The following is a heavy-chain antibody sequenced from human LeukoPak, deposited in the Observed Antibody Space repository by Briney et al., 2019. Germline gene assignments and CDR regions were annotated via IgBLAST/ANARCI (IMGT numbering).Heavy chain of an antibody. CDR2: IYYSGST. CDR1: GGSISSSSYY. D-gene: IGHD3-3*01. J-gene: IGHJ5*02. V-gene: IGHV4-39*07. CDR3: ARAYYDFWSGYLYSSSSEWFDP. Sequence: SETLSLTCTVSGGSISSSSYYWGWIRQPPGKGLEWIGSIYYSGSTCYNPSLKSRVTISVDTSKNQFSLKLSSVTAADTAVYYRARAYYDFWSGYLYSSSSEWFDPWGQGTLVTVSS.